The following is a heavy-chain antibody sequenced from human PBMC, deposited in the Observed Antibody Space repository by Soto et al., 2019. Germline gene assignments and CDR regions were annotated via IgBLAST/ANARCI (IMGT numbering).Heavy chain of an antibody. CDR3: ARTEMTTSPNFAN. D-gene: IGHD4-17*01. CDR2: INPNSGMA. J-gene: IGHJ4*02. CDR1: GYTFTTYY. V-gene: IGHV1-2*02. Sequence: EAAVKVSCKASGYTFTTYYLHWVRQAPGQDLEWMGWINPNSGMANSAQKFQGRVTMTRDTSITTAYMELSRLNSDDTAVYYCARTEMTTSPNFANRCQGPQVTV.